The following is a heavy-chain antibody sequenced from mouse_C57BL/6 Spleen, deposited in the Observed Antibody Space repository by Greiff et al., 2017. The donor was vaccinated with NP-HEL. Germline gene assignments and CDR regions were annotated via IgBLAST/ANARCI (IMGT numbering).Heavy chain of an antibody. Sequence: VQLQQSGAELVKPGASVKMSCKASGYTFTSYWITWVKQRPGQGLEWIGDIYPGSGSTNYNEKFKSKATLTVDTSSSTAYMQLSSLTSEDSAVYDGARGGGVGYDSSWFAYWGQGTLVTVSA. V-gene: IGHV1-55*01. CDR1: GYTFTSYW. CDR2: IYPGSGST. J-gene: IGHJ3*01. D-gene: IGHD2-4*01. CDR3: ARGGGVGYDSSWFAY.